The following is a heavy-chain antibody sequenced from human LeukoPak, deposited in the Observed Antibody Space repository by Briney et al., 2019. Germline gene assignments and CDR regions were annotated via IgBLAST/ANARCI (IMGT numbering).Heavy chain of an antibody. D-gene: IGHD3-22*01. J-gene: IGHJ5*02. CDR2: ISGSGGST. CDR1: GFTFSSYV. Sequence: GGSLRLSCAASGFTFSSYVMSWVRLAPGKGLEWVSGISGSGGSTYYADSVKGRFTISRDNSKNTLYLQMNSLRAEDTAIYYCAKDKIHYDAWGQGTLVTVSS. V-gene: IGHV3-23*01. CDR3: AKDKIHYDA.